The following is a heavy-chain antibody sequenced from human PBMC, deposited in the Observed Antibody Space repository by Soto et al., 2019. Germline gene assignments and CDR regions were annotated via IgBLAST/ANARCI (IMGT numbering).Heavy chain of an antibody. CDR3: ARGWFGPDV. V-gene: IGHV3-74*01. D-gene: IGHD3-10*01. Sequence: EVQLVESGGGLVQPGGSLRLSCAASEFTFSGRSVHWVRQAPGKGLVWVSGIDKVGTDSTYADSVKGRFTSTRDNAKNTVYLQTTILRVEDTAVYYCARGWFGPDVWGKGTTVTVSS. CDR2: IDKVGTDS. J-gene: IGHJ6*03. CDR1: EFTFSGRS.